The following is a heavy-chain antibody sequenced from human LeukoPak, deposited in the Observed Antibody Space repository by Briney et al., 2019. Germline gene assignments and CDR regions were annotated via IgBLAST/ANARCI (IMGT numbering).Heavy chain of an antibody. V-gene: IGHV4-39*01. CDR3: ASRNDSSGSFDY. Sequence: SETLSLTCTVSGGSISGSSFYWGWIRQPPGKGLEWIGSIHYSGSTFHNPSLKSRVTISVDTSTTQFFLKLNSVTAADTAVYYCASRNDSSGSFDYWGQGTLVTVSS. D-gene: IGHD3-22*01. CDR1: GGSISGSSFY. J-gene: IGHJ4*02. CDR2: IHYSGST.